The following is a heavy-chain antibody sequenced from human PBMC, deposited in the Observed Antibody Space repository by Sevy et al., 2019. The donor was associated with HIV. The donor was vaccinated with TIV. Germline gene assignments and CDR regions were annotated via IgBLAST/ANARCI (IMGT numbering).Heavy chain of an antibody. CDR3: AKEERGFYEDQTGYYADGPSVDY. Sequence: GSLRLSCAASGFIFSSYGMHWVRQAPGRGLEWVSFISFDGNKKYYAEFVKGRFTISKDTSKNTLFLEMNSLGAEDTAVYLCAKEERGFYEDQTGYYADGPSVDYWGQGTLVTVSS. D-gene: IGHD3-9*01. V-gene: IGHV3-30*18. J-gene: IGHJ4*01. CDR1: GFIFSSYG. CDR2: ISFDGNKK.